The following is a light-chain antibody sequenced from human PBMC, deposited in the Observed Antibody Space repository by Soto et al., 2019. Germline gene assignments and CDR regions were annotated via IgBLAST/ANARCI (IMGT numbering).Light chain of an antibody. J-gene: IGLJ1*01. V-gene: IGLV2-23*01. CDR1: SGIIGGYNV. CDR2: EGI. CDR3: CSYVGATTYV. Sequence: QYLPTQPASVSGSPGESITISCSRASGIIGGYNVVYWYQPHPGKAPKVIVYEGIKRPSGVSDRFSGSTSRSPASLTISGLQAEDEAEYYCCSYVGATTYVFGSGTKVT.